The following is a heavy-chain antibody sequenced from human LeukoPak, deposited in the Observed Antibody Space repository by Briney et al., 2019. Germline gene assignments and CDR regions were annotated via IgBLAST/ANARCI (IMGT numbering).Heavy chain of an antibody. CDR2: INHSGST. CDR1: GGSFSGYY. D-gene: IGHD6-6*01. V-gene: IGHV4-34*01. Sequence: SETLCLTCAVYGGSFSGYYWSWIRQPPGKGLEWIGEINHSGSTNYNPSLKSRVTISVDTSKNQFSLKLSSVTAADTAVYYCARSSSSSSDYWGQGTLVTVSS. CDR3: ARSSSSSSDY. J-gene: IGHJ4*02.